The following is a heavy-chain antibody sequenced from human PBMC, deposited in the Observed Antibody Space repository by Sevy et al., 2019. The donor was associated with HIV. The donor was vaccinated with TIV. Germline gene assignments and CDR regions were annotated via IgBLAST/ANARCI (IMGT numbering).Heavy chain of an antibody. D-gene: IGHD5-12*01. CDR2: IYSGGST. Sequence: GGSLRLSCAASGFTVSSNYMSWVRQAPGKGLEWVSVIYSGGSTYYADSMKGRFTISRDNSKNTLYLQMNSLRAEDTAVYYCARVIDGYNYYYYYYMDVWGKGTTVTVSS. J-gene: IGHJ6*03. CDR1: GFTVSSNY. CDR3: ARVIDGYNYYYYYYMDV. V-gene: IGHV3-53*01.